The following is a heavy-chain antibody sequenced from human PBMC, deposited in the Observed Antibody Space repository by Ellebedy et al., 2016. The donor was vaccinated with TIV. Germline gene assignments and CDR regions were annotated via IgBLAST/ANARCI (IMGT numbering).Heavy chain of an antibody. CDR1: GFRFSSYA. V-gene: IGHV3-21*01. J-gene: IGHJ4*02. CDR2: INDNGIGT. CDR3: ARGGAGFDSMNRELSFDS. Sequence: GGSLRLXXAASGFRFSSYALSWVRQAPGKGLEWVSSINDNGIGTYYADSVKGRFTISRDNAKNSLYLQMNSLRDEDTALYYCARGGAGFDSMNRELSFDSWGQGTLVIVSS. D-gene: IGHD1-26*01.